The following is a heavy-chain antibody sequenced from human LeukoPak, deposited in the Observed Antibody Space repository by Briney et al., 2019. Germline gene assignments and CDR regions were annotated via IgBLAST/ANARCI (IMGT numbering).Heavy chain of an antibody. CDR1: GGSISSYY. CDR2: IYYSGST. V-gene: IGHV4-59*01. CDR3: ARDGYCSSTSCYGGYNWFDP. D-gene: IGHD2-2*03. J-gene: IGHJ5*02. Sequence: PSETLSLTCTVSGGSISSYYWSWIRQPPGKGLEWIGYIYYSGSTNYNPSLKSRVTISVDTSKNQFSLKLSSVTAADTAVYYCARDGYCSSTSCYGGYNWFDPWGQGTQVTVSS.